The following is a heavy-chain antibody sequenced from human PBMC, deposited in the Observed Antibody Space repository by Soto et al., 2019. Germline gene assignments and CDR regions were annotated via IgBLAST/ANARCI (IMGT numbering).Heavy chain of an antibody. Sequence: LRLSCAASGFTFSSYAMSWVRQAPGKGLEWVSAISGSGGSTYYADSVKGRFTISRDNSKNTLYLQMNSLRAEDTAVYYCAKNTPLPPRGGIAVAGDAFDIWGQGTMVTVSS. CDR2: ISGSGGST. V-gene: IGHV3-23*01. J-gene: IGHJ3*02. CDR3: AKNTPLPPRGGIAVAGDAFDI. CDR1: GFTFSSYA. D-gene: IGHD6-19*01.